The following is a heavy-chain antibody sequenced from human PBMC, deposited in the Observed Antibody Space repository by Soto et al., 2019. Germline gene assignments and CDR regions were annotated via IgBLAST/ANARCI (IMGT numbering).Heavy chain of an antibody. D-gene: IGHD6-19*01. Sequence: GGSLRLSCEASGFNFGAYAMSWVRQAPGKGLEWVSGISGSSSGTYYTDSVKGRFTISRDNSKNTVYLQMNSLRGEDTAVYYCAKDRSENFWVYYYAMDVWGQGTAVTVSS. V-gene: IGHV3-23*01. CDR1: GFNFGAYA. CDR3: AKDRSENFWVYYYAMDV. J-gene: IGHJ6*02. CDR2: ISGSSSGT.